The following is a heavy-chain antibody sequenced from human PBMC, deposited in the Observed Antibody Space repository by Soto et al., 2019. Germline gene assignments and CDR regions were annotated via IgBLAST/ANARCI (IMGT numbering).Heavy chain of an antibody. V-gene: IGHV4-31*03. CDR1: GDSIMRDXXX. J-gene: IGHJ4*02. D-gene: IGHD1-26*01. CDR2: IYYSGTT. CDR3: ARGFDSGKFYAFES. Sequence: QVQLQESGPGLVKPSQTLSLTCTVSGDSIMRDXXXXXXXXXXXXXGLEWIGYIYYSGTTAYNPSLKTRVTISPDTSNNQFSLNLSSVTAADTAVYYCARGFDSGKFYAFESWGQGTQVTVSS.